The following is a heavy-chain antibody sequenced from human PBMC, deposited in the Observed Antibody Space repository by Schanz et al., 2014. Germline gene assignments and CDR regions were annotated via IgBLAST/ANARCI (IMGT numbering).Heavy chain of an antibody. Sequence: EVQLVESGGGLVQPGGSLRLSCAASGFTFRGYAMSWVRQAPGKGLEWVSAISGSGGSTYYADSVKGRFTISRDNTKNSLFLQLNSLRADDTAVYYCARNRGSGGQNWYFDLWGRGTLXTVSS. CDR2: ISGSGGST. J-gene: IGHJ2*01. D-gene: IGHD1-26*01. CDR1: GFTFRGYA. CDR3: ARNRGSGGQNWYFDL. V-gene: IGHV3-23*04.